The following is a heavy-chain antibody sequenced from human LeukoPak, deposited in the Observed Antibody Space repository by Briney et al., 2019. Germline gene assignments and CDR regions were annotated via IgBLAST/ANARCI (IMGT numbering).Heavy chain of an antibody. CDR3: ARELSGGSFDY. V-gene: IGHV1-46*01. D-gene: IGHD7-27*01. CDR2: FNPGGGST. CDR1: GYTFTSYY. Sequence: ASVKVSCKASGYTFTSYYIHWVRQAPGQGLEWMGIFNPGGGSTSYARKPQGRITMTSDTTTSTGYMELSSLRSEDTAVYYCARELSGGSFDYWGQGALVTVSS. J-gene: IGHJ4*02.